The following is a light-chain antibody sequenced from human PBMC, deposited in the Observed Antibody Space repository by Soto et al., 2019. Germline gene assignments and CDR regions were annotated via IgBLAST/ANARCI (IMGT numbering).Light chain of an antibody. CDR2: EVS. Sequence: QSVLTQPASVSGSPGQSITISCTGTSSDVGGYNYVSWYQHHPGKAPKLMIYEVSNRPSGVSNRFSGSKSGNTASLTISGLQAEDEADYYCSSYTSTLYVLFGGGTKLTVL. V-gene: IGLV2-14*01. CDR1: SSDVGGYNY. CDR3: SSYTSTLYVL. J-gene: IGLJ2*01.